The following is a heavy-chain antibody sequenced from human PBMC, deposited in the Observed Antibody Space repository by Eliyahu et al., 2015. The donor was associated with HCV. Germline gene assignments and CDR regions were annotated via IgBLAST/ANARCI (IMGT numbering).Heavy chain of an antibody. CDR1: GFTFSXYG. CDR3: ARESASIAARSPLEGNWFDP. D-gene: IGHD6-6*01. CDR2: IWYDGSNK. V-gene: IGHV3-33*01. J-gene: IGHJ5*02. Sequence: QVQLVESGGGVVQPGRSLRLXCAASGFTFSXYGMHWVRQAPGKGLGXVAVIWYDGSNKYYADSVKGRFTISRDNSKNTLYLQMNSLRAEDTAVYYCARESASIAARSPLEGNWFDPWGQGTLVTVSS.